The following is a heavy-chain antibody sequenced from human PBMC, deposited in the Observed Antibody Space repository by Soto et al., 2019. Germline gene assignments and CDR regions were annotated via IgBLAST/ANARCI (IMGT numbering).Heavy chain of an antibody. CDR2: IDPRDSYV. CDR3: ARLFCSTTTCDSWFDP. CDR1: GYTFTTFW. Sequence: ESLKISCTGFGYTFTTFWISWVRQMPGKGLEWMGRIDPRDSYVNYSPSFQGHVTISLDKSISTAYLQWGSLKASDTARYYCARLFCSTTTCDSWFDPWGQGTLVTVSS. J-gene: IGHJ5*02. D-gene: IGHD2-2*01. V-gene: IGHV5-10-1*01.